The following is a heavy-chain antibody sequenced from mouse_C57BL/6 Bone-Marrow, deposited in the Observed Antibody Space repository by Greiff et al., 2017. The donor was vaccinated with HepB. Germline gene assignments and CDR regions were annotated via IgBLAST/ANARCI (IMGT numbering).Heavy chain of an antibody. D-gene: IGHD2-3*01. CDR1: GFTFSDYY. CDR2: ISNGGGST. Sequence: EVQGVESGGGLVQPGGSLKLSCAASGFTFSDYYMYWVRQTPEKRLEWVAYISNGGGSTYYPDTVKGRFTISRDNAKNTLYLQMSRLKSEDTAMYYCARLRLLDAMDYWGQGTSVTVSS. V-gene: IGHV5-12*01. J-gene: IGHJ4*01. CDR3: ARLRLLDAMDY.